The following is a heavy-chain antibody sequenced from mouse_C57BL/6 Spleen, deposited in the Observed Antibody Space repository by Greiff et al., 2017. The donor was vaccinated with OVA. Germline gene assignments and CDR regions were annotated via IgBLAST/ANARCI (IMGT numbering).Heavy chain of an antibody. CDR2: ISSGSSTI. Sequence: EVKLVESGGGLVKPGGSLKLSCAASGFTFSDYGMHWVRQAPEKGLEWVAYISSGSSTIYYADTVKGRFTISRDNAKNTLFLQMTSLRSEDTAMYYCAKGELGVWFAYWGQGTLVTVSA. D-gene: IGHD4-1*01. CDR1: GFTFSDYG. CDR3: AKGELGVWFAY. J-gene: IGHJ3*01. V-gene: IGHV5-17*01.